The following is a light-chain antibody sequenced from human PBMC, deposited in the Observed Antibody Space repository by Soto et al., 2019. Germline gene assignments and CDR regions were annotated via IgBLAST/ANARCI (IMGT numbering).Light chain of an antibody. Sequence: QSVLTQPPSVSEAPGQRVTISCSGSNVGNKAVNWYQQLPGTAPKLLIYSNNQRPSGVPDRFSGSKSGTSASLAISGLQSEDEADYYCAAWDDSLSGLFGGGTQLTVL. J-gene: IGLJ2*01. CDR3: AAWDDSLSGL. V-gene: IGLV1-44*01. CDR2: SNN. CDR1: NVGNKA.